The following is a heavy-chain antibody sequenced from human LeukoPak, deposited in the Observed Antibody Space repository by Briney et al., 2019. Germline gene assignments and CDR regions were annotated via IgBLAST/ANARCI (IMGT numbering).Heavy chain of an antibody. Sequence: GGSLRFSCAGSGINFRSYGMHWVRQAPGKGLEWVEVISHDGSNKHYADSVKGRFTISRDNSKSTLYLQMNSLRAEDTAVYYCARGARGYNYGYDELNYWGQGTLVTVSS. CDR3: ARGARGYNYGYDELNY. CDR1: GINFRSYG. J-gene: IGHJ4*02. CDR2: ISHDGSNK. V-gene: IGHV3-30*03. D-gene: IGHD5-18*01.